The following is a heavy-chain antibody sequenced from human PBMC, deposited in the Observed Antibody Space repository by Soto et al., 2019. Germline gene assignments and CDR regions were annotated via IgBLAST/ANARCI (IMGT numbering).Heavy chain of an antibody. CDR1: GFTFSSYG. J-gene: IGHJ3*02. V-gene: IGHV3-33*01. CDR3: ARICTDVWGKLPTVANAFDI. CDR2: IWYDGSNK. Sequence: GGSLRLSCAASGFTFSSYGMHWVRQAPGKGLEWVAVIWYDGSNKYYADSVKGRFTISRDNSKNTLYLQMNSLRAEDTAVYYCARICTDVWGKLPTVANAFDIWGQGTMVTVSS. D-gene: IGHD3-16*01.